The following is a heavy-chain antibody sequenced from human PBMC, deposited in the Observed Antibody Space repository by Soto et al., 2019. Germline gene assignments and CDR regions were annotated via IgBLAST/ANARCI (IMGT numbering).Heavy chain of an antibody. CDR1: GGSISSYY. V-gene: IGHV4-59*01. D-gene: IGHD3-10*01. J-gene: IGHJ5*02. Sequence: KASETLSLTCTVSGGSISSYYWNWIRQPPGKGLEWIGYIYYSGSTNYNPSLKSRVTISVDTSKNQFSLKLSSVTAADTAVYYCARADRGAPITWGQGTLVTVSS. CDR2: IYYSGST. CDR3: ARADRGAPIT.